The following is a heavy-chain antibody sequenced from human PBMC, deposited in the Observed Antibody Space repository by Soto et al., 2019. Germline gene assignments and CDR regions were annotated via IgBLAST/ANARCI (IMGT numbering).Heavy chain of an antibody. CDR2: IWYDGSNK. D-gene: IGHD1-1*01. CDR3: ARDTAQLPLSYYYYYGMDG. Sequence: PGGSLRLSCAASGFTFSSYGMHWVRQAPGKGLEWVAVIWYDGSNKYYADSVKGRFTISRDNSKNTLYLQMNSLRAEDTAVYYCARDTAQLPLSYYYYYGMDGWGQGTTVTVSS. V-gene: IGHV3-33*01. J-gene: IGHJ6*02. CDR1: GFTFSSYG.